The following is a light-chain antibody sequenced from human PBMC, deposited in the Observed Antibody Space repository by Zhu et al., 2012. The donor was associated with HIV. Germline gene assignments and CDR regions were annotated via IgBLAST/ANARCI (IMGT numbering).Light chain of an antibody. J-gene: IGKJ1*01. Sequence: IQMTQSPSTLSASVGDRVTITCRASQRIYNDLAWYQQKPGKPPKLLIYKASSLESGVPARFSGSGSETEFTLTINNLQPEDFATYYCQQYTSYRTFGQGTKVEIK. CDR1: QRIYND. CDR2: KAS. CDR3: QQYTSYRT. V-gene: IGKV1-5*03.